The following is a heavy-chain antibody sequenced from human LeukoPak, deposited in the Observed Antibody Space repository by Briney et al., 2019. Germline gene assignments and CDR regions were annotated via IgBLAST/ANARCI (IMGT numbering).Heavy chain of an antibody. V-gene: IGHV3-30*04. J-gene: IGHJ3*02. CDR2: ISYDGSNK. Sequence: GGSLRLSCAASGFTFSSYAMHWVRQAPGKGLEWVAVISYDGSNKYYADSVKGRFTISRDNSKNTLYLQMNNLRAEDTAIYYCAKHFRIKMQLVLNAFDIWGQGTMVTVSS. CDR1: GFTFSSYA. CDR3: AKHFRIKMQLVLNAFDI. D-gene: IGHD6-13*01.